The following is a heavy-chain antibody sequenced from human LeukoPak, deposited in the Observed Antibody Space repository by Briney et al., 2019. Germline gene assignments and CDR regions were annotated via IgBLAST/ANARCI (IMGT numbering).Heavy chain of an antibody. J-gene: IGHJ6*03. CDR1: GGSIRSSNW. Sequence: SETLSLTCAVSGGSIRSSNWWSWVRQPPGKGLGWIGEIYHSGSTNYNPSLKSRVTISVDKSKNQFSLKLSSVTAADTAVYYCARDYGDYPYYYYYMDVWGKGTTVTVSS. CDR3: ARDYGDYPYYYYYMDV. CDR2: IYHSGST. D-gene: IGHD4-17*01. V-gene: IGHV4-4*02.